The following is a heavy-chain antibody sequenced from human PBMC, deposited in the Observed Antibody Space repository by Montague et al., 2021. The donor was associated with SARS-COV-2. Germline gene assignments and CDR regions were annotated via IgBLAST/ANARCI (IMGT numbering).Heavy chain of an antibody. V-gene: IGHV3-48*03. Sequence: SLRLSCAASGFIFSIYEMNWVRQAPGKGLEWISYISSSGGGSTKHYTDSVKGRFTISRDNAKNSLYLQMNSLRVEDTAIYYCARDRDWDDWCGMDVWGQGTTVTVSS. J-gene: IGHJ6*02. D-gene: IGHD2-21*01. CDR3: ARDRDWDDWCGMDV. CDR1: GFIFSIYE. CDR2: ISSSGGGSTK.